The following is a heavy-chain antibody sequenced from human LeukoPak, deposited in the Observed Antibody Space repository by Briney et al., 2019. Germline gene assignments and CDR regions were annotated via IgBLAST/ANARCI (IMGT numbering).Heavy chain of an antibody. CDR2: MYNSGSAT. D-gene: IGHD5-18*01. CDR1: GGSISTYF. CDR3: ARRIQLWPLFFDY. V-gene: IGHV4-4*08. J-gene: IGHJ4*02. Sequence: SETLSLTCTVSGGSISTYFWSWIRQPPGKGLEWIGYMYNSGSATTYNPSLKSRVTISVDTSKNQFSLKLSSVTAADTAVYYCARRIQLWPLFFDYWGQGTLVTVSS.